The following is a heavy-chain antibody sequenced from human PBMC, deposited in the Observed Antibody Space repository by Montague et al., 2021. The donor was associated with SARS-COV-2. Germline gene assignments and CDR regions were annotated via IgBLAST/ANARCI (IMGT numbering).Heavy chain of an antibody. V-gene: IGHV6-1*01. CDR2: TIYTGSAWYN. D-gene: IGHD3-10*01. CDR3: ARHSYRTFDF. Sequence: CAISGDSVSTYGVAWACIRQSPLRGLEWLGSTIYTGSAWYNEYAESVKGRITINPDTPKNQFSLHLTSVTPEDTAVYYCARHSYRTFDFWGQGTLVTVSS. J-gene: IGHJ4*02. CDR1: GDSVSTYGVA.